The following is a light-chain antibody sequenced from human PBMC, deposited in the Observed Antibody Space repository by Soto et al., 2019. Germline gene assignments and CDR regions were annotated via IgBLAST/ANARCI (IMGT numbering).Light chain of an antibody. CDR2: GAS. CDR3: QQYASSPLT. V-gene: IGKV3-20*01. Sequence: EIVLTQSPGTLSLSPGERATLSCRASQSIGRNFLAWYQQKPGQAPRLLIHGASSRATGIPDRFSGSASGTDFILTISRLEPEDCAVYYCQQYASSPLTFGGGTRVEIK. CDR1: QSIGRNF. J-gene: IGKJ4*01.